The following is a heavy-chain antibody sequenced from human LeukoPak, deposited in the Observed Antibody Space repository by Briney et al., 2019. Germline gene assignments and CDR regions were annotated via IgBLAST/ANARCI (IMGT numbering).Heavy chain of an antibody. CDR2: INHSGST. CDR1: GGSFSGYY. J-gene: IGHJ4*02. V-gene: IGHV4-34*01. Sequence: PSETLSLTCAVYGGSFSGYYWSWIRQPPGKGLEWIGEINHSGSTNCNPSLKSRVTISVDTSKNQFSLKLSSVTAADTAVYYCARGGRGWFGELLFDYWGQGTLVTVSS. D-gene: IGHD3-10*01. CDR3: ARGGRGWFGELLFDY.